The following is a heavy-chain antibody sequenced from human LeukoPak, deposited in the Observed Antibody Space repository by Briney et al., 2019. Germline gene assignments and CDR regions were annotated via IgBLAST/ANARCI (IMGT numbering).Heavy chain of an antibody. CDR3: AREHCSGGSCYDGYGMDV. CDR2: ISVYNGNT. CDR1: GYTFTSYG. J-gene: IGHJ6*02. Sequence: ASVKVSFKASGYTFTSYGISWVRQAPGQGLEWMGWISVYNGNTNYAQKLQGRVTMTTDTSTSTAYMELRSLRSDDTAVYYCAREHCSGGSCYDGYGMDVWGQGTTVTVSS. D-gene: IGHD2-15*01. V-gene: IGHV1-18*01.